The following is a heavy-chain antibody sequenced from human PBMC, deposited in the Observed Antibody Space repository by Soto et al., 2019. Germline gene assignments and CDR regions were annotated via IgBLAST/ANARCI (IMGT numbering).Heavy chain of an antibody. CDR3: ARVPTGKYGVWNY. Sequence: GGPLRLSCEGSGFPISSYDMSWVRQAPEKGLEWVSSISPGGGRPNYADYVKGRFTISRDNTKNTLYLQMNTLRGDDTAVYYCARVPTGKYGVWNYWGQGTLVTVSS. J-gene: IGHJ4*02. CDR2: ISPGGGRP. D-gene: IGHD2-8*01. V-gene: IGHV3-23*01. CDR1: GFPISSYD.